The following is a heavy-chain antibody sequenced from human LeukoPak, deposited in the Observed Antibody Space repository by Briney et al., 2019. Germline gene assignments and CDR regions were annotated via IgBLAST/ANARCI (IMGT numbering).Heavy chain of an antibody. D-gene: IGHD7-27*01. CDR2: IRSRDRTI. Sequence: SGGSLRLSCAASGFTFSTYSINWVRQAPGKGLEWVSYIRSRDRTIYYADSVKGRFTISTDNAENSLYLQMNSLRTEDTAVYYCARDHRWGFDYWGRGTLVTVSS. V-gene: IGHV3-48*01. CDR3: ARDHRWGFDY. CDR1: GFTFSTYS. J-gene: IGHJ4*02.